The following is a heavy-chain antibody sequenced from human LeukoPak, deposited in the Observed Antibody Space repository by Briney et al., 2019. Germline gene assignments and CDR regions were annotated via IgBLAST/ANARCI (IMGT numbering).Heavy chain of an antibody. V-gene: IGHV3-7*03. CDR2: IRQDGSEK. J-gene: IGHJ4*02. CDR3: ASGLELDY. Sequence: PGGSLRLSCAASGFTFSSYWMRWVRQAPGKGLEWVANIRQDGSEKNYVDSVKGRFTISRDNAKNSLYLQMNSLRAEDTAVYYCASGLELDYWGQGTLVTVSS. CDR1: GFTFSSYW.